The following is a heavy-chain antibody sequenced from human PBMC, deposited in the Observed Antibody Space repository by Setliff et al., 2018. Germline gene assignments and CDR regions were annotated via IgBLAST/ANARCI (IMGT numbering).Heavy chain of an antibody. V-gene: IGHV1-3*01. D-gene: IGHD3-10*01. CDR3: ARDGGWFGAQLYYYYGMDV. CDR2: INAGNGNT. CDR1: GYTFTSYA. J-gene: IGHJ6*02. Sequence: ASVKVSCKASGYTFTSYAMHWVRQAPGQRLEWMGWINAGNGNTKYSQKFQGRVTITRDISASTAYMGLSSLRSEDTAVYYCARDGGWFGAQLYYYYGMDVWGQGTTVTVS.